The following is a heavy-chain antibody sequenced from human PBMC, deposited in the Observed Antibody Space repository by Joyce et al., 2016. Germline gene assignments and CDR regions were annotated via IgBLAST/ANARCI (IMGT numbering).Heavy chain of an antibody. J-gene: IGHJ6*02. V-gene: IGHV3-23*01. CDR1: GFTFSTYA. D-gene: IGHD3-10*01. CDR3: AKSAEWFGEEQVHISDTYYGMDV. Sequence: EVQLLESGGGLVQPGGSLRLSCAASGFTFSTYAMNWVRQAPGKGLEWVSGLSRSGDSTYYLDSVKGRFTISRDNSKNTLFLQMNSLRIEDTAIYYCAKSAEWFGEEQVHISDTYYGMDVWGQGTTVSVSS. CDR2: LSRSGDST.